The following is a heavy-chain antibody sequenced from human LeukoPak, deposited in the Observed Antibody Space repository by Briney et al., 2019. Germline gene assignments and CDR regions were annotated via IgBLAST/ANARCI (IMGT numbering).Heavy chain of an antibody. J-gene: IGHJ4*02. Sequence: GGSLRLSCAASGFTFSSYGMHWVRQAPGKGLEWMAVISFDGSNKYYADSVKGRFTISRDNSKNTLYLQMDSLRAEDTAVYYCAKDAQVGYVLSSFDYWGQGTLVTVSS. CDR1: GFTFSSYG. D-gene: IGHD5-18*01. V-gene: IGHV3-30*18. CDR2: ISFDGSNK. CDR3: AKDAQVGYVLSSFDY.